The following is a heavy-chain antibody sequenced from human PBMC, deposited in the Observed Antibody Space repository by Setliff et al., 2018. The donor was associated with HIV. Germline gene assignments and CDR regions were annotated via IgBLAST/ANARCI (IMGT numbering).Heavy chain of an antibody. CDR3: ARVRLTMIMMVDYFDQ. J-gene: IGHJ4*02. CDR2: IYSTGDT. D-gene: IGHD3-22*01. Sequence: PGKGLEWVGHIYSTGDTNYNPSLKSRVTLSADTPKNQLSLSLTSVTAADTAVYYCARVRLTMIMMVDYFDQWGQGTLVTVSS. V-gene: IGHV4-28*03.